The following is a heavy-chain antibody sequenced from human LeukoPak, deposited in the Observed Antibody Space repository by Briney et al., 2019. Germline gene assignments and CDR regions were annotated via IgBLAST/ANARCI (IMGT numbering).Heavy chain of an antibody. CDR2: ISSGGSTI. CDR3: AKEVGDWYSSAFDI. V-gene: IGHV3-48*04. CDR1: GFSFSNYG. J-gene: IGHJ3*02. Sequence: GGSLRLSCAASGFSFSNYGMHWVRQAPGKGLEWVSYISSGGSTIYYADSVKGRFTISRDNAKNSLYLQLNSLRAEDTAVYYCAKEVGDWYSSAFDIWGQGTMVTVSS. D-gene: IGHD6-19*01.